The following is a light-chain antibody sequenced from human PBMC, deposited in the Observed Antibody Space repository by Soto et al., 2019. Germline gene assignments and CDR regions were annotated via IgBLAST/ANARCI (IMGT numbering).Light chain of an antibody. Sequence: DIQMTQSPSSLSASVGDRVTITCQASHDISNYLNWYQHKPGKAPKLLIYGASNLETGVSSRFSGSGSGTDFTFTISSLQPEDIATYYCQYCDYLPLFGPGTTVDLK. J-gene: IGKJ3*01. CDR3: QYCDYLPL. V-gene: IGKV1-33*01. CDR2: GAS. CDR1: HDISNY.